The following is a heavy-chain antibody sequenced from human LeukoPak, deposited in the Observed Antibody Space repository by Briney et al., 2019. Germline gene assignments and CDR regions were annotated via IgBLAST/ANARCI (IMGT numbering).Heavy chain of an antibody. Sequence: SATLSLTCAVYGGSITGYYWSWIRPTPGRGLEWVGEIHYTGATSYNPSLKSRATISTDTSKNQFSLRLSSVTAADTAAYYCARGNILTGYRFDFWSQGALVTVSS. CDR2: IHYTGAT. V-gene: IGHV4-34*01. D-gene: IGHD3-9*01. CDR3: ARGNILTGYRFDF. CDR1: GGSITGYY. J-gene: IGHJ4*02.